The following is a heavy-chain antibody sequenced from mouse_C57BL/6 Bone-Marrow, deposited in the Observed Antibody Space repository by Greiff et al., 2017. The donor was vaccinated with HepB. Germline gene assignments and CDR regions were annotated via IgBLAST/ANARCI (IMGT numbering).Heavy chain of an antibody. V-gene: IGHV1-81*01. D-gene: IGHD1-1*02. CDR1: GYTFTSYG. CDR3: ARSGGGYWFAY. J-gene: IGHJ3*01. CDR2: IYPRSGNT. Sequence: VKLVESGAELARPGASVKLSCKASGYTFTSYGISWVKQSTGQGLEWIGEIYPRSGNTYYNEKFKGKATLTADKSSSTAYMELRSLTSEDSAVYFCARSGGGYWFAYWGQGTLVTVSA.